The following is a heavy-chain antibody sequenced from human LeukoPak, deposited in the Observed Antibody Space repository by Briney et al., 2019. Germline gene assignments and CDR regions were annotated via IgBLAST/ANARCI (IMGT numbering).Heavy chain of an antibody. J-gene: IGHJ4*02. CDR3: TRGPYYGDY. Sequence: GALRLSCAASGFTFSAYPMNWVRQAPGKGLEWISYISLRGSPVYYADSVRGRFTISRDNAKNSLSLQMNSLRDDDTALYYCTRGPYYGDYWGQGTLVTVSS. CDR1: GFTFSAYP. D-gene: IGHD3-16*01. V-gene: IGHV3-48*02. CDR2: ISLRGSPV.